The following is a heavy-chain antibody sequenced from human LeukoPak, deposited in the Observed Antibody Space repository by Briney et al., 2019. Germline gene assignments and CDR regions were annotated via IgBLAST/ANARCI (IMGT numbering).Heavy chain of an antibody. CDR1: GFTFSSYA. CDR3: AKESGSDGYKGYFDY. Sequence: GGSLRLSCAASGFTFSSYAMSWIRQAPGKGLEWVSAISGSGGSTYYADSVKGRFTISRDNSKNTLYLQMNSLRAEDTAVYYCAKESGSDGYKGYFDYWGQGTLVTVSS. CDR2: ISGSGGST. D-gene: IGHD5-24*01. J-gene: IGHJ4*02. V-gene: IGHV3-23*01.